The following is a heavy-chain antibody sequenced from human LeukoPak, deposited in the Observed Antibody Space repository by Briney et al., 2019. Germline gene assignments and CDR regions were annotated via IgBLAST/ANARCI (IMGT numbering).Heavy chain of an antibody. CDR2: IIPIFGTA. V-gene: IGHV1-69*13. CDR3: ARGGVTKSYYYYYMDV. CDR1: GGTFSSYA. D-gene: IGHD4-17*01. Sequence: ASVKVSCKASGGTFSSYAISWVRQAPGQGLEWMGGIIPIFGTANYAQKFQGRVTITADESTSTAYMELSSLRSDDTAVYYCARGGVTKSYYYYYMDVWGKGTTVTVSS. J-gene: IGHJ6*03.